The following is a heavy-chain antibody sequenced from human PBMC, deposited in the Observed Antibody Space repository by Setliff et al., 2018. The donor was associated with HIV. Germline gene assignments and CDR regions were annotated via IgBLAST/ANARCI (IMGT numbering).Heavy chain of an antibody. CDR3: AIDRLYCSGGSCYSVGPNDVFDI. V-gene: IGHV4-61*09. CDR1: GGSISSGSYY. J-gene: IGHJ3*02. Sequence: ASETLSLTCTVSGGSISSGSYYWSWIRQPAGKGLEWIGHIYTSGTTNFNPSLQSRVTISVDTSKNQFSLKLCSGTAADTAVYYCAIDRLYCSGGSCYSVGPNDVFDIWGQGTMVTVSS. CDR2: IYTSGTT. D-gene: IGHD2-15*01.